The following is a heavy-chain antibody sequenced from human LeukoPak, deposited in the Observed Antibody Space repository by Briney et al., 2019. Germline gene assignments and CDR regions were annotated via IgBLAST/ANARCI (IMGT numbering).Heavy chain of an antibody. J-gene: IGHJ4*02. CDR3: ARLKRGSGATITYGPDY. V-gene: IGHV1-2*02. D-gene: IGHD5-12*01. Sequence: ASVKVSCKASGYSFSNYAMNWVRQAPGQGLEWMGWINPNSGGTNYAQKFQGRVTMTRDTSISTAYMELSRLRSDDTAVYYCARLKRGSGATITYGPDYWGQGTLVTVSS. CDR2: INPNSGGT. CDR1: GYSFSNYA.